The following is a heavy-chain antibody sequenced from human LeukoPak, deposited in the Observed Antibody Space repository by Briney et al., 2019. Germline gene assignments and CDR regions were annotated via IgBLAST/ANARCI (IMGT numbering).Heavy chain of an antibody. Sequence: SETLSLTCTVSGGSISSYYWSWIRQPAGKGLEWIGRIYTSGSTNYNPSLKSRVTMSVDTSKNQFSLKLSSVTAADTAVYYCAREPHSSGWYRDTFDIWGQGTMVTVSS. CDR2: IYTSGST. D-gene: IGHD6-19*01. CDR3: AREPHSSGWYRDTFDI. CDR1: GGSISSYY. J-gene: IGHJ3*02. V-gene: IGHV4-4*07.